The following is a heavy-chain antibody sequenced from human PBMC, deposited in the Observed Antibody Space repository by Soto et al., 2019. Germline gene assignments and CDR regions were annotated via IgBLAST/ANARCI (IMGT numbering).Heavy chain of an antibody. J-gene: IGHJ6*02. Sequence: SESLSLTCAVYGGSFSGYYLSWIRQPPDKGLEWIGEINHSGSTNYNPSLKSRVTISVDTSKNQFSLKLSSVTAADTAVYYCARNRRFGMVVWGQGTTVTVSS. V-gene: IGHV4-34*01. CDR1: GGSFSGYY. CDR3: ARNRRFGMVV. CDR2: INHSGST. D-gene: IGHD3-16*02.